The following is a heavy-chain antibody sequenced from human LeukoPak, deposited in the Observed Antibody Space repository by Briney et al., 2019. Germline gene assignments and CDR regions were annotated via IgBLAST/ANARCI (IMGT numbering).Heavy chain of an antibody. D-gene: IGHD3-22*01. V-gene: IGHV3-21*01. J-gene: IGHJ4*02. CDR3: ASAGYYERSGYTYYFHF. CDR2: ISISSRYI. Sequence: GGSLRLSCAAPGLTFSSYSMNWVRQAPGKGLECVSYISISSRYIYYADSLKGRFTISRDNAKSSLYLQMSSLRAEDTAVYYCASAGYYERSGYTYYFHFWGQGTVVTVSS. CDR1: GLTFSSYS.